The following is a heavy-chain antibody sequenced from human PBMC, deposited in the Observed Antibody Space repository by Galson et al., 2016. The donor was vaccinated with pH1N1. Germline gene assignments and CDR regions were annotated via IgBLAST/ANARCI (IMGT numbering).Heavy chain of an antibody. Sequence: LSLTCTVSGGSISSYYWSWIRQPAGKGLEWIGYIYYSGSTYYNPSLKSRVTISVDTSKNQFSLKLSSVTAADTAVFYCARVPRGEQLYYFDYWGQGTLVTVSS. CDR1: GGSISSYY. CDR2: IYYSGST. D-gene: IGHD5-18*01. CDR3: ARVPRGEQLYYFDY. J-gene: IGHJ4*02. V-gene: IGHV4-59*06.